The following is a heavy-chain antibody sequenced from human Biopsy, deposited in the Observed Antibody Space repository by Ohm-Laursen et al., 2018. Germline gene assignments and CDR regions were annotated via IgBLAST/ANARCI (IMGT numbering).Heavy chain of an antibody. CDR1: GGSISNYY. D-gene: IGHD5-18*01. CDR2: IYSSGST. V-gene: IGHV4-4*07. J-gene: IGHJ4*02. Sequence: SDTLSLTCTVSGGSISNYYWSWIRQPAGKGLEWIGRIYSSGSTDYNPSLQSRVTISVDTSKNQFSLKLSSVTAADTAVYFCARGSSYGYDFDYWGQGTLVAVSS. CDR3: ARGSSYGYDFDY.